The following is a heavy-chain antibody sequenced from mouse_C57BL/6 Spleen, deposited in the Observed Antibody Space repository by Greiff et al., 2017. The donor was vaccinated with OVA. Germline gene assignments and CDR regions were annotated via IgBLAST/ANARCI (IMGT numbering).Heavy chain of an antibody. V-gene: IGHV14-2*01. D-gene: IGHD1-1*01. CDR3: ARSGSSYGFAY. Sequence: EVQLVESGAELVKPGASVKLSCTASGFNIKDYYMHWVKQRTEQGLEWIGRIDPEDGETKSAPTFTGKATITADTSSNTAYLQLSSLTSEDTAVYYCARSGSSYGFAYWGQGTLVTVSA. J-gene: IGHJ3*01. CDR2: IDPEDGET. CDR1: GFNIKDYY.